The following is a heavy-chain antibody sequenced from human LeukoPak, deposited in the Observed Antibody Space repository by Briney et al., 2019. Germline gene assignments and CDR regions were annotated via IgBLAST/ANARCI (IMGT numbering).Heavy chain of an antibody. V-gene: IGHV3-21*01. Sequence: SXNWVRXAXGKGLEWVSSISSSSSYVYYADSVKGRFTISRDNPKTSLYLQMNSLRAEDTAVYYCARGPRGISSTDDYWGQGTLVTVSS. J-gene: IGHJ4*02. CDR1: S. CDR3: ARGPRGISSTDDY. CDR2: ISSSSSYV. D-gene: IGHD6-13*01.